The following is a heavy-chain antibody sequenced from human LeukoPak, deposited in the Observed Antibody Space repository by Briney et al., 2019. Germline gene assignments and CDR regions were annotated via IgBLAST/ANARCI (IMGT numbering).Heavy chain of an antibody. Sequence: ASVKVSCKASGYTFTSYGISWVRQAPGQGLEWMGWISAYNGNTNYAQKLQGRVTKTTDTSTSTAYMELRSLRSDDTAVYYCALPGAYYYDSSVLDPWGQGTLVTVSS. J-gene: IGHJ5*02. D-gene: IGHD3-22*01. CDR1: GYTFTSYG. CDR2: ISAYNGNT. V-gene: IGHV1-18*01. CDR3: ALPGAYYYDSSVLDP.